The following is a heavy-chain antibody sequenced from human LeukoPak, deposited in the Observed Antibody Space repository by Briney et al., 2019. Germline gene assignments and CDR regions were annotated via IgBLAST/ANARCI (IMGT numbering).Heavy chain of an antibody. CDR2: ISGSGGST. CDR1: EFNFRAYA. CDR3: AKFFDIVATPIDY. Sequence: PGGSLRLSCAASEFNFRAYAMNWVRQAPGKGLEWVSGISGSGGSTYYADSVKGRFTISRDNSKNTLYLQMNSLRAEDTAVYYCAKFFDIVATPIDYWGQGTLVTVSS. J-gene: IGHJ4*02. D-gene: IGHD5-12*01. V-gene: IGHV3-23*01.